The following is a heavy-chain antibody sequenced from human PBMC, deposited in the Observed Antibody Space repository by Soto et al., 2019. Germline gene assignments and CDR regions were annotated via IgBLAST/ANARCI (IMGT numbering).Heavy chain of an antibody. Sequence: QITLKESGPPLVKPTQTLTLTCTFSGFSLSTTGLGVGWIRQPPGKALEVLALTYWNGDKRYRPSLRSRLTSTKDTSKNQVVLTMTSMDPMDTATYYCARIRGITYAWVADGMDVWGQGTTVTVSS. J-gene: IGHJ6*02. CDR2: TYWNGDK. D-gene: IGHD1-20*01. CDR3: ARIRGITYAWVADGMDV. V-gene: IGHV2-5*01. CDR1: GFSLSTTGLG.